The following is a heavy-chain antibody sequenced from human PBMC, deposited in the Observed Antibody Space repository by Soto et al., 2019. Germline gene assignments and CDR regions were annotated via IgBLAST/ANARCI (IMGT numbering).Heavy chain of an antibody. J-gene: IGHJ4*02. CDR1: EFTLSSYW. V-gene: IGHV3-7*01. Sequence: GGPRRLSCPASEFTLSSYWTNWFRQAPGKGLEWVANIKQDGSEKYYVDSVKGRFTISRDNAKNSLYLQMNSLRAEDTAVYYCARGIVLRFLEWLGGFDYWGQGTLVTVS. CDR3: ARGIVLRFLEWLGGFDY. D-gene: IGHD3-3*01. CDR2: IKQDGSEK.